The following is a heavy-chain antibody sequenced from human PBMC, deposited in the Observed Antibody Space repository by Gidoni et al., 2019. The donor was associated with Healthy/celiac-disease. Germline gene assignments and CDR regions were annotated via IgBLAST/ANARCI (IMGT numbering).Heavy chain of an antibody. CDR3: TRAREDYDFWSGYSDTLPDY. V-gene: IGHV3-49*05. CDR1: GFTFGDYA. Sequence: EVQLVESGGGLVKPGRSLRLSCTASGFTFGDYAMSWFRQAPGKGLEWVGFIRSKAYGGTTEYAASVKGRFTISRDDSKSIAYLQMNSLKTEDTAVYYCTRAREDYDFWSGYSDTLPDYWGQGTLVTVSS. D-gene: IGHD3-3*01. CDR2: IRSKAYGGTT. J-gene: IGHJ4*02.